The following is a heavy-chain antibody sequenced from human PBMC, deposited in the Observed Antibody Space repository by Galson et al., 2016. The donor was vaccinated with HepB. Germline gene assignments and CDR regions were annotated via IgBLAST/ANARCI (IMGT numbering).Heavy chain of an antibody. J-gene: IGHJ4*02. Sequence: SLRLSCAASGFTFSSYSMNWVRQAPGKGLEWVSSISSSSSYIYYADSVKGRFTISRDNAKNSLYLQMSSLRAEDTAAYYCARGDIVGAIFDYWGQGTLVTVSS. CDR1: GFTFSSYS. D-gene: IGHD1-26*01. CDR2: ISSSSSYI. V-gene: IGHV3-21*01. CDR3: ARGDIVGAIFDY.